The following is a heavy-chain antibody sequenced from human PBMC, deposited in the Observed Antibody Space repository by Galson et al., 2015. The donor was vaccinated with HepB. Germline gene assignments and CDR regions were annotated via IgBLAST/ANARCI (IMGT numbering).Heavy chain of an antibody. J-gene: IGHJ4*02. CDR2: IYYTGSA. CDR1: GGSISTYFY. CDR3: ARETNGDYDGPFDF. Sequence: ETLSLTCTVSGGSISTYFYWGWIRQPPGKGLEWIGSIYYTGSAYYNPSLKSRVTISVDTSKNQFSLKLNTVTATDAAAYYCARETNGDYDGPFDFWGQGTLVTVSS. V-gene: IGHV4-39*02. D-gene: IGHD4-17*01.